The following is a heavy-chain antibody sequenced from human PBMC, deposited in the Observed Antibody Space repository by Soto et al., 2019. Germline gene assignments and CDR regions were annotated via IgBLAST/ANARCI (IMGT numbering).Heavy chain of an antibody. D-gene: IGHD5-12*01. J-gene: IGHJ4*02. CDR1: GFSLSTSGMR. CDR3: ARTVRDGYKNALYYFDY. Sequence: ESGPTLVNPTQTLTLTCTFSGFSLSTSGMRVSWIRQPPGKALEWLARIDWDDDKFYSTSLKTRLTISKDTSKNQVVLTMTNMDPVDTATYYCARTVRDGYKNALYYFDYWGQGTLVTVSS. CDR2: IDWDDDK. V-gene: IGHV2-70*04.